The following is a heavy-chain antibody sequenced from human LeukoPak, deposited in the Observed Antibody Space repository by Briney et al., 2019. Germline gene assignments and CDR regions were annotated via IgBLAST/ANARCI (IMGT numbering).Heavy chain of an antibody. Sequence: ASVKVSCKASGYTFTSYGISWVRQAPGQGLEWMGWISAYNGNTNYAQKLQGRVTMTTDTSTSTAYMELRSLRSDDTAVYYCATTPTGPYCSSTSCYYYYYMDVWGKGTTVTVSS. CDR1: GYTFTSYG. V-gene: IGHV1-18*01. D-gene: IGHD2-2*01. CDR2: ISAYNGNT. CDR3: ATTPTGPYCSSTSCYYYYYMDV. J-gene: IGHJ6*03.